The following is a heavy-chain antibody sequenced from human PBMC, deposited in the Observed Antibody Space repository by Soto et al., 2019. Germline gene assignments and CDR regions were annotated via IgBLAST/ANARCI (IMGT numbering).Heavy chain of an antibody. Sequence: GGSLRLSCAASGFTFSSYAMSWVRQAPGKGLEWVSAISGSGGSTYYADSVKGRFTISRDNSKNTQYLQMNSLRAEDTAVYYCAKMYSSGWYGYFDYWGQGTLVTVSS. J-gene: IGHJ4*02. V-gene: IGHV3-23*01. CDR1: GFTFSSYA. CDR2: ISGSGGST. D-gene: IGHD6-19*01. CDR3: AKMYSSGWYGYFDY.